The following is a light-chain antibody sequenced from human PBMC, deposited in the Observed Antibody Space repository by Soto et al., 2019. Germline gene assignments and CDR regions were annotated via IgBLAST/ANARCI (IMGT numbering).Light chain of an antibody. V-gene: IGKV1-5*03. J-gene: IGKJ5*01. CDR3: QHSNSYPIT. Sequence: IQMTHSPSTLSGSVGDRVTITCRASQTISSWLAWYQQKPGKAPKLLIYKASTLKSGVPSRFSGSGSGTEFTLTISSLQPDDFATYYCQHSNSYPITFGQGTRLEIK. CDR2: KAS. CDR1: QTISSW.